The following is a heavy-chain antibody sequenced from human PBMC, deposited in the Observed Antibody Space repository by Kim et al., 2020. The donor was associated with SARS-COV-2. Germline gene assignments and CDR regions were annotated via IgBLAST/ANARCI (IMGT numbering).Heavy chain of an antibody. Sequence: LKSRVTMSEDTAKNQFSLKLSAGTAADTAVYYCAREHVQMTTVTTSFDYWGQGTLVTVSS. J-gene: IGHJ4*02. D-gene: IGHD4-17*01. CDR3: AREHVQMTTVTTSFDY. V-gene: IGHV4-30-2*04.